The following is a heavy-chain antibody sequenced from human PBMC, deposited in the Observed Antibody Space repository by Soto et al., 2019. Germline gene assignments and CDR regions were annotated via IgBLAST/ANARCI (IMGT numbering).Heavy chain of an antibody. CDR2: ITTYNGDI. Sequence: QVQLVQSGAEVKKPGASVKVSCKAPGYIFSTYGITWVRQAPGQGLEWMGWITTYNGDINFAQKFQGRVTMTADTPTNTVYLELRSLTSDDTAIYYCAGLNSLPYDSRGYEPRYWYFDLWGRGTLVTVSS. CDR1: GYIFSTYG. CDR3: AGLNSLPYDSRGYEPRYWYFDL. V-gene: IGHV1-18*01. J-gene: IGHJ2*01. D-gene: IGHD6-25*01.